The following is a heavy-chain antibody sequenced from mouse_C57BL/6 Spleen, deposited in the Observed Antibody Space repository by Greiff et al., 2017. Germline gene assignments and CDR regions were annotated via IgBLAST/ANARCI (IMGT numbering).Heavy chain of an antibody. J-gene: IGHJ3*01. D-gene: IGHD1-1*01. CDR2: IHPNSGST. Sequence: QVQLQQPGAELVKPGASVKLSCKASGYTFTSYWMHWVKQRPGQGLEWIGMIHPNSGSTNYNEKFKSKATLTVDKSSSTAYMQLSSLTSEDSAVYSGARGGVSYDGSSPWFAYWGQGTLVTVSA. CDR3: ARGGVSYDGSSPWFAY. CDR1: GYTFTSYW. V-gene: IGHV1-64*01.